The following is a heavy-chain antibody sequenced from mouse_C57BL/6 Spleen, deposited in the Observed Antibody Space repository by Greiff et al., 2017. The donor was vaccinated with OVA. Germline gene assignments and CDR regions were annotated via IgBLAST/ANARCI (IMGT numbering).Heavy chain of an antibody. J-gene: IGHJ1*03. CDR2: ILPGSGST. Sequence: QVQLQQSGAELMKPGASVKLSCKATGYTFTGYWIEWVKQRPGHGLEWIGEILPGSGSTNYNEKFKCKATFTADTSSNTAYMQLSSLTTEDSAIYYCARRRIITTVVDWYFDVWGTGTTVTVSS. D-gene: IGHD1-1*01. V-gene: IGHV1-9*01. CDR3: ARRRIITTVVDWYFDV. CDR1: GYTFTGYW.